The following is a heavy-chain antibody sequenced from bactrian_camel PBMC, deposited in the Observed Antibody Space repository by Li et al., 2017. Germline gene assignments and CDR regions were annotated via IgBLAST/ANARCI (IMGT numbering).Heavy chain of an antibody. CDR2: ILLGGSAT. V-gene: IGHV3S54*01. Sequence: HVQLVESGGGSAQAGGSLRLSCAVSGSTISTYCMGWFRQAAEKEREGVARILLGGSATSYDDSVKGRFTISQDNAKKTMSLQMESLKPEDTAMYYCAARGPYCYTKLSVADFTYWGQGTQVTVS. D-gene: IGHD2*01. CDR3: AARGPYCYTKLSVADFTY. J-gene: IGHJ6*01. CDR1: GSTISTYC.